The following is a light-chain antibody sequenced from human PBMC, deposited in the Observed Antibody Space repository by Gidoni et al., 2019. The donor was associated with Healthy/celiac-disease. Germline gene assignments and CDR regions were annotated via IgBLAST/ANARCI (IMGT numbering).Light chain of an antibody. V-gene: IGLV3-21*03. CDR2: DDS. CDR1: NIGSKS. J-gene: IGLJ2*01. Sequence: SYVLTQPPSVSLAPGKTARITCEGNNIGSKSVHWYQQKPGQAPVLVVYDDSDRPSGIPERFSGSNSGNTATLTISRVEAGDEADYYCQVWDSSSDHPGVFGGGTKLTVL. CDR3: QVWDSSSDHPGV.